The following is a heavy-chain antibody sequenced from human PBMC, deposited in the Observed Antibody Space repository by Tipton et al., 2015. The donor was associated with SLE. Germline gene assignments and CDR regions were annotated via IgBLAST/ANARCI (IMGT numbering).Heavy chain of an antibody. CDR3: ARIHYYDSSGYYGYYYYYAMDV. CDR1: GYTFTNYA. CDR2: IIPISGSS. V-gene: IGHV1-69*05. D-gene: IGHD3-22*01. Sequence: QLVQSGSELKKPGASVKVSCKTSGYTFTNYAINWVRQAPGQGLEWMGGIIPISGSSNHAQKFQDRVTIGTDESTSTAYMELSNLRSEDTAIYYCARIHYYDSSGYYGYYYYYAMDVWGQGTTVTVSS. J-gene: IGHJ6*02.